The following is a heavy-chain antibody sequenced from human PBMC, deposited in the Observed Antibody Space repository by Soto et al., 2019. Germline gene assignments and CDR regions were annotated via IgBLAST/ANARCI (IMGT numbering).Heavy chain of an antibody. D-gene: IGHD3-22*01. V-gene: IGHV4-30-2*01. Sequence: SETLSLTCAVSGGSISSGGYSWSWIRQPPGKGLEWIGYIYHSGSTYYNPSLKSRVTISVDRSKNQFSLKLSSVTAADTAVYYCARVRYDSSGYYAYNWFDPWGQGTLVTVSS. CDR1: GGSISSGGYS. CDR3: ARVRYDSSGYYAYNWFDP. CDR2: IYHSGST. J-gene: IGHJ5*02.